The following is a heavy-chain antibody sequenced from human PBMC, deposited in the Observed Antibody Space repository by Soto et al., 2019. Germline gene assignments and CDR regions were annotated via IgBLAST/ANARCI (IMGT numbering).Heavy chain of an antibody. V-gene: IGHV3-30*18. CDR3: AKGQVVDTAMVTSLFDY. D-gene: IGHD5-18*01. Sequence: GGSLRLSCAASGFTFSSYGMHWVRQAPGKGLEWVAVISYDGSNKYYADSVKGRFTISRDNSKNTLYLQMNSLRAEDTAVYYCAKGQVVDTAMVTSLFDYWGQGTLVTVSS. CDR1: GFTFSSYG. J-gene: IGHJ4*02. CDR2: ISYDGSNK.